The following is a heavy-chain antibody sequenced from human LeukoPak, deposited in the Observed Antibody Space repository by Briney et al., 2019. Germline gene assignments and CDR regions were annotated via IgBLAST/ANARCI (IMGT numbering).Heavy chain of an antibody. CDR1: GYTFTSYA. Sequence: GASVKVSCKASGYTFTSYAMNWVRQAPGQGLEWMGWINANTGNPTYAQGFTGRFVFSLDTSVNTAYVQISSLKAEDTAVYYCVRDPYRDYGDSFFDYWGQGTLVTVSS. V-gene: IGHV7-4-1*02. J-gene: IGHJ4*02. D-gene: IGHD4-17*01. CDR2: INANTGNP. CDR3: VRDPYRDYGDSFFDY.